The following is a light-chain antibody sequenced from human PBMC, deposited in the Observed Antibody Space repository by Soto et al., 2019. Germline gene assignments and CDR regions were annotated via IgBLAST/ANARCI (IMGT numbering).Light chain of an antibody. J-gene: IGKJ3*01. CDR2: GAS. CDR3: QQYGSSPPIT. V-gene: IGKV3-20*01. Sequence: EIVLTQSPGTLSLSPGERATLSCRASQSVSSSYLAWYQQKPGQAPRLLIYGASSRATGIPDRFSGSGSGTDFTLTISRVEPEDFAVYYCQQYGSSPPITFGPGTKVDMK. CDR1: QSVSSSY.